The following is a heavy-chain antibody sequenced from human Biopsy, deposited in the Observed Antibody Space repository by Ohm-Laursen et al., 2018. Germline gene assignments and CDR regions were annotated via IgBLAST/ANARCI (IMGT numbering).Heavy chain of an antibody. J-gene: IGHJ6*02. D-gene: IGHD6-25*01. V-gene: IGHV3-33*01. Sequence: SLRLSCAASGFTFSSYGMHWVRQAPGKGLEWVADIWYDGSRQYYADSVKGRFTISRDNSKNTLYLQMNSLRVEDTAVYYCARDGAAGYGLDVWGQGTTVTVSS. CDR3: ARDGAAGYGLDV. CDR2: IWYDGSRQ. CDR1: GFTFSSYG.